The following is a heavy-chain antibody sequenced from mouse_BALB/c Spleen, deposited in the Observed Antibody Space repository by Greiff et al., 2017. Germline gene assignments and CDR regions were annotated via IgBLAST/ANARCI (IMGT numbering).Heavy chain of an antibody. V-gene: IGHV8-11*01. Sequence: KESGPGILQPSQTLSLTCSFSGFSLSTYGIGVGWIRQPSGKGLEWLAHIWWNDNKYYNTALKSRLTISKDTSNNQVFLKIASVDTADTATYYCARIPITTVDYYAMDYWGQGTSVTVSS. CDR2: IWWNDNK. CDR3: ARIPITTVDYYAMDY. J-gene: IGHJ4*01. D-gene: IGHD1-1*01. CDR1: GFSLSTYGIG.